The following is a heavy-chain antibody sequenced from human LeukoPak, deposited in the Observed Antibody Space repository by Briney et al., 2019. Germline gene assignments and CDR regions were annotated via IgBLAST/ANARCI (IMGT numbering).Heavy chain of an antibody. CDR1: DFDFSSHA. CDR3: AKDGGLWVSAHWGDS. V-gene: IGHV3-23*01. Sequence: GGSLRLSCAASDFDFSSHAMTWVRQAPGKGLEWVSAISGSGGSTYYADSVKGRFTISRDNSKNTLYLQMNSLRAEDTAVYYCAKDGGLWVSAHWGDSWGRGTLVTVSS. D-gene: IGHD7-27*01. J-gene: IGHJ4*02. CDR2: ISGSGGST.